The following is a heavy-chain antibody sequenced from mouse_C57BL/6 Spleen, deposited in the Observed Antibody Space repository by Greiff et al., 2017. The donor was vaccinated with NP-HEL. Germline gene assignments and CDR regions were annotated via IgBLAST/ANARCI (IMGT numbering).Heavy chain of an antibody. CDR3: ARLRDYDEGYAMDY. CDR1: GYTFTSYW. V-gene: IGHV1-52*01. Sequence: VQLQQPGAELVRPGSSVKLSCKASGYTFTSYWMHWVKQRPIQGLEWIGNIDPSDSETHYNQKFKDKATLTVDKSSSTAYMQLSSLTSEDSAVYYCARLRDYDEGYAMDYWGQGTSVTVSS. CDR2: IDPSDSET. J-gene: IGHJ4*01. D-gene: IGHD2-4*01.